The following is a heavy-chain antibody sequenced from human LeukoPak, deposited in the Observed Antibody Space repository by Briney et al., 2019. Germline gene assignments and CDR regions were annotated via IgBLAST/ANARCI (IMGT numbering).Heavy chain of an antibody. Sequence: ASVKVSCKASGYTFTGYYMHWVRQAPGQGLEWMGRINPNSGGTNYAQKFQGRVTMTRDTSISTAYMELSRLRSDDTAVYYCARMVFNYYHTNEVWGQGTLVTVSS. D-gene: IGHD3-22*01. V-gene: IGHV1-2*06. CDR2: INPNSGGT. J-gene: IGHJ4*02. CDR3: ARMVFNYYHTNEV. CDR1: GYTFTGYY.